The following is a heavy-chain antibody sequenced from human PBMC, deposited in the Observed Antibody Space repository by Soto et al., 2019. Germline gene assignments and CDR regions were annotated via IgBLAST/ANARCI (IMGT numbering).Heavy chain of an antibody. J-gene: IGHJ6*02. Sequence: PXGTLTLTCAVSGSSLSPYYWGGVRQPPGKGLEWLGSIFHSGNVHYNPSLKSRVILSIDTSKSQFSLNLTAAIAADTAVYYCTRQDDGMDVWGQGTTVTVSS. CDR2: IFHSGNV. CDR1: GSSLSPYY. CDR3: TRQDDGMDV. V-gene: IGHV4-38-2*01.